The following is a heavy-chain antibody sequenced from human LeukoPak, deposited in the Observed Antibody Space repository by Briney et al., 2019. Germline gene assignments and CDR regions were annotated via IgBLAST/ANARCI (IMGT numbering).Heavy chain of an antibody. D-gene: IGHD5-18*01. Sequence: GGSLRLSCVASGFTFSGYWMNWVRQSPGKVLEWVANIKQDGSEKYYVDSVKGRFTISRDNARSSLYLQMNSLRAEDTGLYYCARDPSRRYTYGYGDSWGQGTLVTVSS. CDR3: ARDPSRRYTYGYGDS. CDR1: GFTFSGYW. J-gene: IGHJ4*02. CDR2: IKQDGSEK. V-gene: IGHV3-7*01.